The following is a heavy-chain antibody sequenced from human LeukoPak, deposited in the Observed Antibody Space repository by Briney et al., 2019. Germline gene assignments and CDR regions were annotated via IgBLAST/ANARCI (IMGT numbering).Heavy chain of an antibody. V-gene: IGHV3-48*04. CDR3: ARNTPHFDF. CDR1: GFILNSYS. J-gene: IGHJ4*01. Sequence: GGSLRLSCAGSGFILNSYSMNWVRQAPGKGLEWISYITSNSNTIYYADSVKGRFTISRDNAINTLYLQLDSLKVDDTAVYYCARNTPHFDFWGHGTLVTVSS. CDR2: ITSNSNTI. D-gene: IGHD1/OR15-1a*01.